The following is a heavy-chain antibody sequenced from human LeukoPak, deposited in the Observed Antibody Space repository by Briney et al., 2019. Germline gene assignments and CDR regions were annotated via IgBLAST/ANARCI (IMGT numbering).Heavy chain of an antibody. Sequence: ASVKVSCKASGYSFNTYYMNWVRQTPGQGLEWLGWINTDTGGTNYAHNFLGRVTMTRDKANTTAYLELSGLTSDDTAVYYCTREPITLFRGVQQRKEQLLDPWGQGTPITLPS. CDR2: INTDTGGT. D-gene: IGHD2-21*01. V-gene: IGHV1-2*02. CDR1: GYSFNTYY. CDR3: TREPITLFRGVQQRKEQLLDP. J-gene: IGHJ5*01.